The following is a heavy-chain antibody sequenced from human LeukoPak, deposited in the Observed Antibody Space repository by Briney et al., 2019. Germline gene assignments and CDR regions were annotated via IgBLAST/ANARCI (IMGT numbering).Heavy chain of an antibody. D-gene: IGHD3-9*01. J-gene: IGHJ4*02. CDR3: ARSPDILTGENFDY. CDR1: GYTFTSYD. CDR2: MNPNSGNT. V-gene: IGHV1-8*01. Sequence: ASVKVSCKTSGYTFTSYDINWVRQATGQGLEWMGWMNPNSGNTGYAQKFQGRVTMTRNTSISTAYMELSSLRSEDTAVYYCARSPDILTGENFDYWGQGTLVTVSS.